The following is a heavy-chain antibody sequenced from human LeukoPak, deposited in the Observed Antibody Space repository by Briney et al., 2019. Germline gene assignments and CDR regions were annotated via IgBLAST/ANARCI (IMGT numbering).Heavy chain of an antibody. CDR2: INPNSGGT. J-gene: IGHJ6*03. CDR1: GYTFTGYY. D-gene: IGHD5-12*01. CDR3: ARDSGYDQHYYYYYYMDV. Sequence: VASVKVSCKASGYTFTGYYMHWVRQAPGQGLEWMGWINPNSGGTNYAQKFQGRVTMTRDTSISTAYMELSRLRSDDTAVYYCARDSGYDQHYYYYYYMDVWGKGTTVTVSS. V-gene: IGHV1-2*02.